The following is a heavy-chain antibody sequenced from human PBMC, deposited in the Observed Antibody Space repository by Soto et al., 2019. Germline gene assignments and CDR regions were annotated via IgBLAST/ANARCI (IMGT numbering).Heavy chain of an antibody. D-gene: IGHD6-6*01. CDR3: VTVEYSSSPDAFDI. V-gene: IGHV1-24*01. J-gene: IGHJ3*02. CDR2: FDPEDGET. CDR1: GYTLTELS. Sequence: ASVKVSCKVSGYTLTELSMHWVRQAPGKGLEWMGGFDPEDGETIYAQKFQGRVTMTEDTSTDTAYMELSSLRSEDTAVYYCVTVEYSSSPDAFDIWGQGTMVTVSS.